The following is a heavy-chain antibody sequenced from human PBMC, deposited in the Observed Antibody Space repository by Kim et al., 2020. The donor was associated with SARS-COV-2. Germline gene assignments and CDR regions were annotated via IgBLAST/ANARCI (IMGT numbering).Heavy chain of an antibody. Sequence: SVKVSCKASGGTFSSYAISWVRQAPGQGLEWMGGIIPIFGTANYAQKFQGRVTITADESTSTAYMELSSLRSEDTAVYYCASSLNYYGSGSYRTFDYWGQGTLVTVSS. D-gene: IGHD3-10*01. V-gene: IGHV1-69*13. CDR2: IIPIFGTA. CDR3: ASSLNYYGSGSYRTFDY. CDR1: GGTFSSYA. J-gene: IGHJ4*02.